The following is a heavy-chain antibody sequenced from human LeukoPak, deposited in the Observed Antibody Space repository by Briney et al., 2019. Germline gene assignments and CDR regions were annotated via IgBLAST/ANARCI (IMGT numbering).Heavy chain of an antibody. D-gene: IGHD1-26*01. Sequence: ASVTVSCKASGGTFSSYVISWVRQAPGQGLEWMGRIIPAFRTTVFAQRFQGRVTMTTDESTSAAYLDLSSLTFDDTAVYYCARSGSKSWGYFESWGQGTLVTVSS. V-gene: IGHV1-69*05. CDR2: IIPAFRTT. CDR1: GGTFSSYV. CDR3: ARSGSKSWGYFES. J-gene: IGHJ4*02.